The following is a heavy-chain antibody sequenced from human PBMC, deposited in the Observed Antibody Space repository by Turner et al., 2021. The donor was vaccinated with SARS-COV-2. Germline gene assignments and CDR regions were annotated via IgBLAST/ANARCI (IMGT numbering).Heavy chain of an antibody. J-gene: IGHJ6*02. D-gene: IGHD2-15*01. CDR3: ARDLAYYGMDV. CDR1: GFTVSSNY. V-gene: IGHV3-53*02. Sequence: EVQLVETGGGLFQPGGSLILPCAASGFTVSSNYMSWVRQAPGKGLEWVSVIYSGGSTFYADSVKGRFTISRDNSKNTLYLQMNSLRAEDTAVYYCARDLAYYGMDVWGQGTTVTVSS. CDR2: IYSGGST.